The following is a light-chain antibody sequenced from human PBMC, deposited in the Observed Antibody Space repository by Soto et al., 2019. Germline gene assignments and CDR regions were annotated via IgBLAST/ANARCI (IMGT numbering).Light chain of an antibody. CDR2: DVS. Sequence: QCELKQAASGYGLPGRARSISRKETSSDVGGYNYVSWYQQHPGKAPKLMIYDVSNRPSGVSNRFSGSKSGNTASLTISGLQAEDEADYYCSSYTSSSTYVFGTGTKVTVL. CDR1: SSDVGGYNY. J-gene: IGLJ1*01. CDR3: SSYTSSSTYV. V-gene: IGLV2-14*01.